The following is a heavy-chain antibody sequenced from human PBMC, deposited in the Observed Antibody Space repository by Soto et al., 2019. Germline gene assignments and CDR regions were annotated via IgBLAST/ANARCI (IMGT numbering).Heavy chain of an antibody. CDR1: GFTFSSYS. Sequence: GGSLRLSCAASGFTFSSYSMNWVRQTPGKGLEWVSSISGSSGNMYYADSVKGRFTISRDNAKNSLYLQMNSLRAEDTAVYYCAKDPNYDFWSGYSGSGWFDPWGQGTLVTVSS. V-gene: IGHV3-21*01. CDR2: ISGSSGNM. J-gene: IGHJ5*02. D-gene: IGHD3-3*01. CDR3: AKDPNYDFWSGYSGSGWFDP.